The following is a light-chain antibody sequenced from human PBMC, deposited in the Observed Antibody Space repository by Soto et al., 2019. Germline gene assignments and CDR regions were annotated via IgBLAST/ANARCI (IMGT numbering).Light chain of an antibody. CDR2: DAS. CDR3: QQRMNWPLT. CDR1: QTVSSY. J-gene: IGKJ5*01. Sequence: EIVLTQSPATLSLSPGERATLSCRASQTVSSYLLWYQQKRGQAPRLLIYDASNRATGIPARFSGSGSGTDFTLTISSLEPEDFAVYYCQQRMNWPLTFGQWTRLEIK. V-gene: IGKV3-11*01.